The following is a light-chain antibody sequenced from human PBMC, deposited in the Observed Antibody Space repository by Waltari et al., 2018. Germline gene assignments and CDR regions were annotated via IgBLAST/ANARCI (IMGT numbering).Light chain of an antibody. CDR2: GKN. CDR1: SLRTYY. CDR3: HSRDSSGNVL. V-gene: IGLV3-19*01. Sequence: ALGQTVRITCQGASLRTYYVSWFHQKPGQAPALVIYGKNNRPSGIPDRFSASSSGSTASLTIIGAQAEGEADYYCHSRDSSGNVLIGGGTKLTVV. J-gene: IGLJ2*01.